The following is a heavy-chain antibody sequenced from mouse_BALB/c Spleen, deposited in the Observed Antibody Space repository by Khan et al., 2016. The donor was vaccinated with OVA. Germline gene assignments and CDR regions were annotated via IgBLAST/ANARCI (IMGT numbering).Heavy chain of an antibody. V-gene: IGHV3-2*02. CDR1: GYSITSDYA. CDR2: ISSSGST. D-gene: IGHD2-3*01. Sequence: EVQLVESGPGLVKPSQSLSLTCTVTGYSITSDYAWNWIRQFPENKLEWMGYISSSGSTNYNPALKSRISITRDTSKNQFFRQLNSVTTEDTATYYCARDGSRYNYAMDYWGQGTSVTVAS. J-gene: IGHJ4*01. CDR3: ARDGSRYNYAMDY.